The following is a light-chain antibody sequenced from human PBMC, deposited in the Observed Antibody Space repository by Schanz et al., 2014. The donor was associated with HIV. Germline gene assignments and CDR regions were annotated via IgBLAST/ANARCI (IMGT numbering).Light chain of an antibody. CDR3: AAWDTSLDAGV. V-gene: IGLV1-51*01. CDR2: DND. Sequence: QSVLTQPPSVSAAPGQTVTISCSGSKSNIGNNYVSWYQQLPGTAPRLLIYDNDIRPSGIPDRFSGSRSGTSATLDITGLQTGDEADYYCAAWDTSLDAGVFGGGTKLTVL. J-gene: IGLJ3*02. CDR1: KSNIGNNY.